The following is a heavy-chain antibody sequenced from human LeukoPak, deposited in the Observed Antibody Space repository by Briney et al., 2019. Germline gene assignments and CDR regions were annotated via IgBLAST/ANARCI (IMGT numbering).Heavy chain of an antibody. V-gene: IGHV4-34*01. CDR2: INHSGST. D-gene: IGHD5-24*01. J-gene: IGHJ4*02. Sequence: SETLSLTCAVYGGSFSGYCWSWIRQPPGKGLEWIGEINHSGSTNYNPSLKSRVTISVDTSKNQFSLKLSSVTAADTAVYYCARGRRGWLQRPFDYWGQGTLVTVSS. CDR1: GGSFSGYC. CDR3: ARGRRGWLQRPFDY.